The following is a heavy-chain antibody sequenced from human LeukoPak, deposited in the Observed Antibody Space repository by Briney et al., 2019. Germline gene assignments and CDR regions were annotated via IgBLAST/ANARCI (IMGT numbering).Heavy chain of an antibody. J-gene: IGHJ4*02. Sequence: ASGKVSCKASGYTFTSYGISWGRQAPGQGLGLVGWISAYNGNTNYAQKLQGRVTMTTNTTSSTALMDLMSLRCDDTPVYYCARNYYESSGYTRFDYWGQGTLVTVSS. CDR1: GYTFTSYG. V-gene: IGHV1-18*01. CDR2: ISAYNGNT. CDR3: ARNYYESSGYTRFDY. D-gene: IGHD3-22*01.